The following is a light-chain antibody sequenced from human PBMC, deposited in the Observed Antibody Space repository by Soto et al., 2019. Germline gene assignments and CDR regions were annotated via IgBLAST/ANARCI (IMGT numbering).Light chain of an antibody. CDR3: SSYTRSISYV. J-gene: IGLJ1*01. CDR2: DVS. Sequence: QSARTRPASGSGSPGQAITISCTGTSSDVGGYNYVSWYQSHPGEAPKLIIYDVSNRPSGVSDRFSGSKSGNTASLTISGLQAEDEADYYCSSYTRSISYVFGTGTKVTVL. CDR1: SSDVGGYNY. V-gene: IGLV2-14*03.